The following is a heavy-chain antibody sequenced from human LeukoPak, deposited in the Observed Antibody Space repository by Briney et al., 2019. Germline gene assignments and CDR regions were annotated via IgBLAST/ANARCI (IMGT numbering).Heavy chain of an antibody. Sequence: PSETLSLTCTVSGGSISSGDYYWSWIRQPPGKGREWIGYIYYSGSTYYNPSLKSRVTISVDTSKNQFSLKLSSVTAADTAVYYCAGRYCSSTSCYPFDPWGQGTLVTVSS. J-gene: IGHJ5*02. CDR1: GGSISSGDYY. V-gene: IGHV4-30-4*08. CDR3: AGRYCSSTSCYPFDP. D-gene: IGHD2-2*01. CDR2: IYYSGST.